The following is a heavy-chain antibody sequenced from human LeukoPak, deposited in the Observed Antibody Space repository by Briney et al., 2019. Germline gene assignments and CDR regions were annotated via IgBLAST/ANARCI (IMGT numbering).Heavy chain of an antibody. CDR2: IRQDGSEK. CDR3: AGEMAGDACDI. Sequence: PGGSLRLSCVASGFAFSNHWMTWVRQAPGEGLEWVANIRQDGSEKFYVDSVKGRFTISRDNAKNSLYLQMNSLTVEDTAVYYCAGEMAGDACDIWGQGTMVTVSS. V-gene: IGHV3-7*01. CDR1: GFAFSNHW. J-gene: IGHJ3*02. D-gene: IGHD5-24*01.